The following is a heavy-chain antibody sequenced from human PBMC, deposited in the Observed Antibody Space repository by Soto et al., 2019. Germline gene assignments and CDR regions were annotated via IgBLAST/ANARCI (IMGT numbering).Heavy chain of an antibody. CDR2: IYYSGST. D-gene: IGHD2-2*01. CDR3: ARELVVPAADENNWFDP. CDR1: GGSISSGDYY. V-gene: IGHV4-30-4*01. Sequence: SETLSLTCTVSGGSISSGDYYWSWIRQPPGKGLEWIGYIYYSGSTYYNPSLKSRVTISVDTSKNQFSLKLSSVTAADTAVYYCARELVVPAADENNWFDPWGQGTLVTVSS. J-gene: IGHJ5*02.